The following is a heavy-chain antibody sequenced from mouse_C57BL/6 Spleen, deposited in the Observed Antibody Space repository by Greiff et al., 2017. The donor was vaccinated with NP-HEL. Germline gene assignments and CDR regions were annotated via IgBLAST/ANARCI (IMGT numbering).Heavy chain of an antibody. CDR2: IDPSDSYT. J-gene: IGHJ3*01. V-gene: IGHV1-69*01. CDR1: GYTSTSYW. CDR3: ARGGAKSFAY. Sequence: VQLQQPGAELVMPGASVKLSCKASGYTSTSYWMHWVKQRPGQGLEWIGEIDPSDSYTNYNQKFKGKSTLTVDKSSSTAYMQLSSLTSEDSAVYYCARGGAKSFAYWGQGTLVTVSA. D-gene: IGHD1-1*01.